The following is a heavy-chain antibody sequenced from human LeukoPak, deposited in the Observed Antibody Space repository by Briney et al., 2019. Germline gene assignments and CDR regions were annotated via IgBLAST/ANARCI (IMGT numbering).Heavy chain of an antibody. CDR2: IYSGGST. V-gene: IGHV3-66*01. CDR3: AREVVQVYKNYYSYGMDV. J-gene: IGHJ6*02. CDR1: GFTVSSNY. D-gene: IGHD1-14*01. Sequence: GGSLRLSCAASGFTVSSNYMSWVRQAPGKGLEWVSVIYSGGSTYYSDSVKGRFTISRYNSNNTLYLQMNSLRAEDTAVYYCAREVVQVYKNYYSYGMDVWGQGTTVTVSS.